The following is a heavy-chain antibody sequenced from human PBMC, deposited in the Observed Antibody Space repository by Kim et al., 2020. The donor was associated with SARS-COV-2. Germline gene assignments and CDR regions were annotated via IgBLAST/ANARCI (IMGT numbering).Heavy chain of an antibody. D-gene: IGHD2-8*01. J-gene: IGHJ4*02. Sequence: QKFQGGVTITADESTSTAYMELSSLRSEDTAVYYCARVPACTNGVCYKDYWGQGTLVTVSS. CDR3: ARVPACTNGVCYKDY. V-gene: IGHV1-69*01.